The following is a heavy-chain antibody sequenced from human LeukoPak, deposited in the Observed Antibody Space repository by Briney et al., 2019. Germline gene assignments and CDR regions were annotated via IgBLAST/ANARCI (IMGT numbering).Heavy chain of an antibody. D-gene: IGHD3-10*01. Sequence: ASVKVSCKASGYTFTSYGISWMRQAPGQGLEWMGWISANNGKTNYAQKLQGRVTMTTDTSTSTVYMELRSLRSDDTAVYYCARRGGGYYGSGSYLIDHWGQGTLVTVSS. V-gene: IGHV1-18*01. J-gene: IGHJ4*02. CDR3: ARRGGGYYGSGSYLIDH. CDR1: GYTFTSYG. CDR2: ISANNGKT.